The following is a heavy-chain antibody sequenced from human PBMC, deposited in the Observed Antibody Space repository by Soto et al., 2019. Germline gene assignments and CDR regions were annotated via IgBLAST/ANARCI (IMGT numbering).Heavy chain of an antibody. CDR3: ARVGRITRGGGAFDI. CDR1: GGSISSGDYY. CDR2: IYYSGST. D-gene: IGHD3-10*01. J-gene: IGHJ3*02. Sequence: QVQLQESGPGLVKPSQTLSLTCTVSGGSISSGDYYWSWIRQPPGKGLEWIGYIYYSGSTYYNPSLKSRATTXXDXSXXQCSPKLSSVTAADTAVYYCARVGRITRGGGAFDIWGQGTMVTVSS. V-gene: IGHV4-30-4*01.